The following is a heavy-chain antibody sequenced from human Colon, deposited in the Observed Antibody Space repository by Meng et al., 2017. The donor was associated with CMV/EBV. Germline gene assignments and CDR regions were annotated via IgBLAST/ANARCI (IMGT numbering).Heavy chain of an antibody. Sequence: QVQLVQTGAEVKRPWASVEVACNSSGYSFTSYAINWVRQAPGQGLEWMGWISNHNGATNYAQKFQGRVTMATDTSTSTAYMELRSLRSDDTGVYYCARALIAVSGTFYFDYWGQGTLVTVSS. V-gene: IGHV1-18*01. CDR3: ARALIAVSGTFYFDY. CDR2: ISNHNGAT. CDR1: GYSFTSYA. D-gene: IGHD6-19*01. J-gene: IGHJ4*02.